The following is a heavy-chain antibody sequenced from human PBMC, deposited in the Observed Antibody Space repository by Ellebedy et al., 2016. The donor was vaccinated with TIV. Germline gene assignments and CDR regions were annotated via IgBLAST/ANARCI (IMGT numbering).Heavy chain of an antibody. V-gene: IGHV1-18*04. CDR1: GYTFRSHG. CDR2: ISGHQSYR. J-gene: IGHJ5*02. CDR3: TRQMTAIGGGFDP. D-gene: IGHD5-18*01. Sequence: AASVKVSCKAAGYTFRSHGISWVRQAPGQGLEWMGWISGHQSYRNYAQHLQGRVTMTRDTSASTAYMELSSLRSEDTAVYYCTRQMTAIGGGFDPWGQGTLVTVSS.